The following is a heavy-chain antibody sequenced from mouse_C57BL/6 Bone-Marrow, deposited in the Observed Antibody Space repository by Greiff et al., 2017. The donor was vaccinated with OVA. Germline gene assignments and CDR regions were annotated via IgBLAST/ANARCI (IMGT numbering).Heavy chain of an antibody. J-gene: IGHJ4*01. CDR1: GFSFTSYG. CDR2: IWSGGST. CDR3: ARNYPLYYCGREDYYAMDY. Sequence: VKLQQSGPGLVQPSQSLSITCTVSGFSFTSYGVHWVRQSPGKGLEWLGVIWSGGSTDYNAAFISRLSISKDNSKSQVFFKMNSLQADDTAIYYCARNYPLYYCGREDYYAMDYWGQGTSVTVSS. D-gene: IGHD1-1*01. V-gene: IGHV2-2*01.